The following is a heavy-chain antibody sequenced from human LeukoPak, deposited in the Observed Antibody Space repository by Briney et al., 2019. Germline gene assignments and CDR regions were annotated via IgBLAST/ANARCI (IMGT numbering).Heavy chain of an antibody. J-gene: IGHJ6*02. CDR3: ARDHCVSTGCYEDYYYGLDV. CDR1: GYTFTGYY. V-gene: IGHV1-2*02. CDR2: INPNSGGT. Sequence: GDSVKVSCKASGYTFTGYYMQWVRQAPGQGLEWMGWINPNSGGTNYAQKFQGRVTMTRDTSISTAYMEPSRLRSDDTAVYFCARDHCVSTGCYEDYYYGLDVWGRGTTVTVSS. D-gene: IGHD2-2*01.